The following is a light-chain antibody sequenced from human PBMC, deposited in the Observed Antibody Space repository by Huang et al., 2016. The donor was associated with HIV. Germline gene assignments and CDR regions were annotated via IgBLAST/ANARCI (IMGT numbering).Light chain of an antibody. CDR1: QDISYY. Sequence: IQLTQSPSSLSASIGDRVTITCRASQDISYYLAWYQQKPGNAPKPMIYDASTLQSEVPARFSVGGSGTDFTLTISSLQPADFATYYCQQLNSYPITFGQGTRLEIK. CDR3: QQLNSYPIT. J-gene: IGKJ5*01. CDR2: DAS. V-gene: IGKV1-9*01.